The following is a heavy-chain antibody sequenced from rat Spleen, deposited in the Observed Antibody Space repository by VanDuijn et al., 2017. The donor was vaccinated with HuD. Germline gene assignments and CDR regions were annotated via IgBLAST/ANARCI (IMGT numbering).Heavy chain of an antibody. Sequence: EVQLVESGGGLVQPGRSLKLSCVASGFTFNNYWMNWIRQAPGKGLEWVATISYGDSSGHSSTYYRDSVKGRFTISRDNAKSTLYLQMDSLRSEDTATYYCTRDSSRYYFDYWGQGVMVTVSS. V-gene: IGHV5-31*01. CDR3: TRDSSRYYFDY. CDR1: GFTFNNYW. J-gene: IGHJ2*01. D-gene: IGHD1-2*01. CDR2: ISYGDSSGHSST.